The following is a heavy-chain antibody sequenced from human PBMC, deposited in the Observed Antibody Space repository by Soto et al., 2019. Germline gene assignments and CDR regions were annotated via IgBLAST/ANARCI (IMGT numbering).Heavy chain of an antibody. Sequence: SVKVSCKASADTFSSSAFSWVRQAPGQGLGWMGGITPFFHAANYAQRFQGRVTITADESTSTVYMELSSLRSEDTALYYCARDLISNYHYYGMDVWGQGTTVTVSS. V-gene: IGHV1-69*13. CDR2: ITPFFHAA. J-gene: IGHJ6*02. CDR1: ADTFSSSA. CDR3: ARDLISNYHYYGMDV.